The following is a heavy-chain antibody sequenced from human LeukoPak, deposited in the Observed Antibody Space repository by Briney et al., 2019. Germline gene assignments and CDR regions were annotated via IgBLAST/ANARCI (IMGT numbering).Heavy chain of an antibody. D-gene: IGHD5-12*01. CDR1: VGILSSYA. CDR3: ARLAGSGRVATITVVDY. V-gene: IGHV1-18*01. J-gene: IGHJ4*02. Sequence: ASVKVSCKSSVGILSSYAIRWVRQAPAQGLEGMGWISTYNSNTNYAQKLQGRVTMTTDTSTSTAYMELRSLRSDDTAVYYCARLAGSGRVATITVVDYWGQGTLVTVSS. CDR2: ISTYNSNT.